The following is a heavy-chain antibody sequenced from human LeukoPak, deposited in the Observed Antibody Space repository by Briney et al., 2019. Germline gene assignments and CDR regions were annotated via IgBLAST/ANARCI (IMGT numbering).Heavy chain of an antibody. CDR2: IIPIFGTA. J-gene: IGHJ4*02. Sequence: ASVKVSCKASGGTFSSYAISWVRQAPGQGLEWMGGIIPIFGTANYAQKFQGRVTITTDESTSTAYMELSSLRSEDTAVYYCARDHLRGESTGGYHFDYWGQGTLVTVSS. D-gene: IGHD5-18*01. CDR3: ARDHLRGESTGGYHFDY. V-gene: IGHV1-69*05. CDR1: GGTFSSYA.